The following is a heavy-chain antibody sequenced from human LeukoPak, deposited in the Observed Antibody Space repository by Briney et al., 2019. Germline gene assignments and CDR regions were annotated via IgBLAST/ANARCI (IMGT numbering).Heavy chain of an antibody. D-gene: IGHD3-9*01. V-gene: IGHV4-39*01. Sequence: PSETLSLTCTVSGDSISTGSHYWGWIRQPPGKGLEWIGSFYFSGSTYYNPSLKSRVTISVNTSKNQFSLNLSSVTAADTAVYYCARETGTVSWGQGTLVTVPS. CDR2: FYFSGST. CDR3: ARETGTVS. CDR1: GDSISTGSHY. J-gene: IGHJ5*02.